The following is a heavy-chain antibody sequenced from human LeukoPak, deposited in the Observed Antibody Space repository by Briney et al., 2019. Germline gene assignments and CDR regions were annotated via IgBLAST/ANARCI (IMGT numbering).Heavy chain of an antibody. V-gene: IGHV1-2*02. D-gene: IGHD3-22*01. Sequence: ASVKVSCKASGYTFTGYYMHWVRQAPGQGLEWMGWINPNSGGTNYAQKFQGRVTTTRDTSISTAYMELSRLRSDDTAVYYCARDGGSYYDSSGYSDYYYYYYMDVWGKGTTVTVSS. CDR1: GYTFTGYY. CDR2: INPNSGGT. CDR3: ARDGGSYYDSSGYSDYYYYYYMDV. J-gene: IGHJ6*03.